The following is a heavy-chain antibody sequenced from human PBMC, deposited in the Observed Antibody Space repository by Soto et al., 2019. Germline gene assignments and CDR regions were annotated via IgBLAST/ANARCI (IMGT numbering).Heavy chain of an antibody. D-gene: IGHD2-2*01. CDR3: AKRACTSTSRLYYFDY. V-gene: IGHV3-23*01. J-gene: IGHJ4*02. CDR2: ISGSDGPT. Sequence: PGGSLRLSCAASGFTFSKYAMSWVRQAPGKGLEWVSAISGSDGPTYYADSVKGRFTISRDNSKNTLYLQMNSLRAEDTALYYCAKRACTSTSRLYYFDYWGQGSLVTVSS. CDR1: GFTFSKYA.